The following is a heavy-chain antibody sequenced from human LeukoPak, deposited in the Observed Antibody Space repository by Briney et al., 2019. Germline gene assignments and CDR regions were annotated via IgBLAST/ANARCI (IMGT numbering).Heavy chain of an antibody. D-gene: IGHD3-10*01. V-gene: IGHV3-21*01. CDR1: GFTFSSYS. Sequence: GGSLRLSCAASGFTFSSYSMNWVRQAPGKGLEWVSSISSSSSYIYYAGSVKGRFTISRDNAKNSLYLQMNSLRAEDTAVYYCARDPNTYYYGSGLIFDYWGQGTLVTVSS. CDR2: ISSSSSYI. J-gene: IGHJ4*02. CDR3: ARDPNTYYYGSGLIFDY.